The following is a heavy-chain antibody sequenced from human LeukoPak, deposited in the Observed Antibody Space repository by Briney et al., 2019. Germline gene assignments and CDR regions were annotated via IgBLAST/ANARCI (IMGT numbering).Heavy chain of an antibody. V-gene: IGHV5-51*01. D-gene: IGHD2-2*01. CDR3: ARHLSSISSCPNY. CDR2: IYPGNSDI. J-gene: IGHJ4*02. CDR1: GYSFASYW. Sequence: GESLKISCKGSGYSFASYWIAWVRQMPGKGLEWMGGIYPGNSDITYSPSFQGQDTISADKSVSTAYLHWSSLKASDTAIYYCARHLSSISSCPNYWGQGTLVIVSS.